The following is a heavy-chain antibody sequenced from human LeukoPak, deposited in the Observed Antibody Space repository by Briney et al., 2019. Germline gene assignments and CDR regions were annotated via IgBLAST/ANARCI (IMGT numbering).Heavy chain of an antibody. J-gene: IGHJ4*02. V-gene: IGHV3-21*01. CDR3: ARDFLAAGDY. Sequence: GGSLRLSCEASGFIFSSYTMNWIRQAPGKGLEWVASINSGSTNPYYANSVKGRFTISRDDAKKSLYLQMTSLRVEDTSVYYCARDFLAAGDYWGQGTLVTVSS. CDR1: GFIFSSYT. D-gene: IGHD6-13*01. CDR2: INSGSTNP.